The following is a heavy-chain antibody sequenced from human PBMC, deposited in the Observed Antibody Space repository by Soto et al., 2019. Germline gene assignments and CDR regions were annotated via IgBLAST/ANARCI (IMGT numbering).Heavy chain of an antibody. CDR2: ITYDGSNK. D-gene: IGHD5-18*01. CDR3: AREGPMDTAIVGGMDV. V-gene: IGHV3-30-3*01. Sequence: QVQLVESGGGVVQPGRSLRLSCAASGFTFSSYAMHWVRQAPGKGLEWVAVITYDGSNKYYADSVKGRLSISRDNSKNTLYLQMNSLRAEDTTVYYCAREGPMDTAIVGGMDVWGQGTTVTVSS. J-gene: IGHJ6*02. CDR1: GFTFSSYA.